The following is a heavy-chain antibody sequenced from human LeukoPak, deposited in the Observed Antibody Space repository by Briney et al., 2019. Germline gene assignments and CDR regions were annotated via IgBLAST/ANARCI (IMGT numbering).Heavy chain of an antibody. D-gene: IGHD4-17*01. CDR1: GYTFTSYG. CDR3: ARRGWSYGDYVPSDAFDI. V-gene: IGHV1-18*01. CDR2: ISAYKGNT. J-gene: IGHJ3*02. Sequence: ASVKVSCEASGYTFTSYGISWVRQAPGQGLEWMGGISAYKGNTNYAQKLRGRVTMTTDTSTSTAYMELRSLRSDDTAVYYCARRGWSYGDYVPSDAFDIWGQGTMVTVSS.